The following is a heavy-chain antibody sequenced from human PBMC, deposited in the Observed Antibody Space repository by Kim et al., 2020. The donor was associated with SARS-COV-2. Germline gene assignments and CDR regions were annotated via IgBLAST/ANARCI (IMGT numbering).Heavy chain of an antibody. D-gene: IGHD2-2*02. CDR3: ARDRRVPAAIRAGFDP. CDR2: ISSSSSYI. V-gene: IGHV3-21*01. CDR1: GFTFSSYS. J-gene: IGHJ5*02. Sequence: GGSLRLSCAASGFTFSSYSMNWVRQAPGKGLEWVSSISSSSSYIYYADSVKGRFTISRDNAKNSLYLQMNSLRAEDTAVYYCARDRRVPAAIRAGFDPWGQGALVTVSS.